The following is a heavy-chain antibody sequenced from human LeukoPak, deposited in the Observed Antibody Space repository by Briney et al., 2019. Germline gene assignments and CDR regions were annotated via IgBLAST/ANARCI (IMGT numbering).Heavy chain of an antibody. J-gene: IGHJ4*02. Sequence: GGSLRLSCAASGFTFSIYAMSWVRQAPGKGLEWVSTISDSGGSTYYADSVKGRFTISRDNSKNTVYQQMNSLRAEDTAVYYCAKDREGVRYFDWGQGTLVTVSS. CDR2: ISDSGGST. V-gene: IGHV3-23*01. D-gene: IGHD3-9*01. CDR1: GFTFSIYA. CDR3: AKDREGVRYFD.